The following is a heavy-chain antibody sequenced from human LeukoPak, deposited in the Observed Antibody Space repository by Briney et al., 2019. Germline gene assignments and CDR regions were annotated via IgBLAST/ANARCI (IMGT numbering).Heavy chain of an antibody. CDR2: ISSGGSST. CDR3: AKGGIVGTTQPYFDY. V-gene: IGHV3-74*01. Sequence: GVSLRLPCAASGFTFCNYWMHWLPQGPGKGLVGCSRISSGGSSTNYADSVKVRFTTSTDNAKTTLYLQMNSLRAEATAVYYCAKGGIVGTTQPYFDYWGQGTLVTVSS. CDR1: GFTFCNYW. J-gene: IGHJ4*02. D-gene: IGHD1-26*01.